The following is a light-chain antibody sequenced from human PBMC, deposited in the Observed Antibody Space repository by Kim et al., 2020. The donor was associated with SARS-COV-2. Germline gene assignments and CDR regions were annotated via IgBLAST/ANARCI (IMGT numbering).Light chain of an antibody. J-gene: IGKJ5*01. V-gene: IGKV3-20*01. CDR1: QSVRDKY. CDR3: QQFGNLPIT. CDR2: ATS. Sequence: ELVLTQSPGTLSLSPGESATLSCRASQSVRDKYLAWYQQKPGQAPRLLIYATSIRATGIPDRFTASGSGTDFTLTINTLEPEDFAVFYCQQFGNLPITFGQGTRLEIK.